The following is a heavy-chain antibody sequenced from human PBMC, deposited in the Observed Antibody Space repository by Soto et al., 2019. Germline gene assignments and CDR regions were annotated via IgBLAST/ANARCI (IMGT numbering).Heavy chain of an antibody. Sequence: LEMLPLPWTVAGGSISSYYWRWILQPPGKGLEWIGYIYYSGSTNYNPSLKSRVTISVDTSKNQFSLKLSSVTAADTAVYYCARVGGVVVVAATNYYYYGMDVWGQGTTVTVPS. V-gene: IGHV4-59*01. D-gene: IGHD2-15*01. CDR1: GGSISSYY. CDR2: IYYSGST. J-gene: IGHJ6*02. CDR3: ARVGGVVVVAATNYYYYGMDV.